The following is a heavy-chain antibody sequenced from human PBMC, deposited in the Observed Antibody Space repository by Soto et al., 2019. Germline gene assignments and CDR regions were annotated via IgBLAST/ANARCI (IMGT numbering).Heavy chain of an antibody. CDR3: ARGDATKIVVTTYYAMDE. CDR1: GGSLSNYG. D-gene: IGHD3-22*01. V-gene: IGHV1-69*12. J-gene: IGHJ6*02. CDR2: IIPVFGTP. Sequence: QVQLVQSGAEVKKPGSSVKVSCKASGGSLSNYGISWVRQAPGQGLEWMGAIIPVFGTPNYAQKFQDRVTITADESTTTVYMEVRSLTAEDTDMYYCARGDATKIVVTTYYAMDERGQWTTVTVSS.